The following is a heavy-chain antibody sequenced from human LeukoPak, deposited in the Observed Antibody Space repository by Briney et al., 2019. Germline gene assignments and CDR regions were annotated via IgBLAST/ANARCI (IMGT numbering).Heavy chain of an antibody. D-gene: IGHD3-16*01. CDR3: GKEGGA. V-gene: IGHV3-23*01. CDR2: IGGRGGST. Sequence: GGSLRLSCAASGFTFSSFTMTWVRQAPGKRLEWVSAIGGRGGSTYYADFLEGRFTIARDNSKDMVYLQMNSLEVEDTAIYYCGKEGGAWGQGTKVTVSS. CDR1: GFTFSSFT. J-gene: IGHJ5*02.